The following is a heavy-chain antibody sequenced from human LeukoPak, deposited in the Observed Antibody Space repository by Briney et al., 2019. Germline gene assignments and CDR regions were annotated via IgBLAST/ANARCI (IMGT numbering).Heavy chain of an antibody. V-gene: IGHV4-38-2*02. CDR2: IYHSGST. J-gene: IGHJ5*02. D-gene: IGHD4-17*01. Sequence: SENLSLTCTVSGYSISSGYYWGWIRQPPGKGLEWIGSIYHSGSTYYNPSLKSRVTISVDTSKNQFSLKLSSVTAADTAVYYCARDGEDYGDYEGWFDPWGQGTLVTVSS. CDR1: GYSISSGYY. CDR3: ARDGEDYGDYEGWFDP.